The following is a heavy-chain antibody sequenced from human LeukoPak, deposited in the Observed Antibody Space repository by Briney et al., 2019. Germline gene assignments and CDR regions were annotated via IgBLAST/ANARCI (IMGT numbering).Heavy chain of an antibody. Sequence: ASVKVSCKVSGYTLTELSMHWVRQAPGQGLEWMGGIIPIFGTANYAQKFQGRVTITADESTSTAYMELSSLRSEDTAVYYCARGGTDYDFWSAKDAFDIWGQGTMVTVSS. V-gene: IGHV1-69*13. CDR3: ARGGTDYDFWSAKDAFDI. J-gene: IGHJ3*02. CDR2: IIPIFGTA. CDR1: GYTLTELS. D-gene: IGHD3-3*01.